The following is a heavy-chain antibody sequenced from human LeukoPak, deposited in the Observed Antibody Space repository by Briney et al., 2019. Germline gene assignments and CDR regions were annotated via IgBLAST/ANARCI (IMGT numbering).Heavy chain of an antibody. CDR3: ARRVGATYYFDY. V-gene: IGHV3-48*01. J-gene: IGHJ4*02. CDR1: GFTFNTYS. Sequence: GGSLRLSCAASGFTFNTYSMNWVRQTPGRGLEWISYISSGSNTIYYADSVKGQFTISRDNAKNSLYLQMNSLRAEGTAVYYCARRVGATYYFDYWGQGTLVTVSS. CDR2: ISSGSNTI. D-gene: IGHD1-26*01.